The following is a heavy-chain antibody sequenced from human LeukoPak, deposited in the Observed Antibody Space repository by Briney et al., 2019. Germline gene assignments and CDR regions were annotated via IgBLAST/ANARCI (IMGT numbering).Heavy chain of an antibody. CDR3: ARLSLGSRFLEWLSPHNWFDP. V-gene: IGHV4-31*03. D-gene: IGHD3-3*01. Sequence: SETLSLTCTVSGGSISSGGYYWSWIRQHPGKGLEWIGYIYYSGSTYYNPSLKSRVTISVDTSKNQFSLKLSSVTAADTAVYYCARLSLGSRFLEWLSPHNWFDPWGQGTLVTVSS. CDR1: GGSISSGGYY. J-gene: IGHJ5*02. CDR2: IYYSGST.